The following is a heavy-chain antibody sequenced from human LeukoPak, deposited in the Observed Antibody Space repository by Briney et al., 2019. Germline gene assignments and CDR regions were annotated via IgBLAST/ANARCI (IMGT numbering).Heavy chain of an antibody. CDR3: AGISYSGTWPVGY. CDR1: GFSFSSYA. D-gene: IGHD6-6*01. CDR2: VSGGGDTT. Sequence: GGSLRLSCAASGFSFSSYAMSWVRQAPGKGLEWVSAVSGGGDTTYTADSVKGRFTISRDNSKNTIYLQMNTLITEDTALYYCAGISYSGTWPVGYSGQGTLVTVTA. J-gene: IGHJ4*02. V-gene: IGHV3-23*01.